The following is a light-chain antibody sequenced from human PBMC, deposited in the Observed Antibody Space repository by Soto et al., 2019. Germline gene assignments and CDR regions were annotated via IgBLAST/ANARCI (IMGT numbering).Light chain of an antibody. J-gene: IGKJ1*01. CDR1: QSVRTT. CDR3: PQYTDSPTT. V-gene: IGKV3-15*01. Sequence: EIVVSQPPPTMSVSPGQSPTLPSRASQSVRTTVAWYHQRPGQAHRLLIYGASTRATGLPDRLSGGVSGTDLTHTVTRPQSEDFGIYYCPQYTDSPTTFGRGPKV. CDR2: GAS.